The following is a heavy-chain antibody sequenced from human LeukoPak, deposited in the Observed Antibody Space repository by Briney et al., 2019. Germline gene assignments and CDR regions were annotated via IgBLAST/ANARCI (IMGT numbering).Heavy chain of an antibody. J-gene: IGHJ4*02. D-gene: IGHD3-22*01. Sequence: PSETLSLTCTISGGSVSDYYWSWIRQSPGKGLEWIGYIYHTGSTSYSPSLKSRVTISADTSQNQFSLKLSSVTAADTAVYYCARALDHSSGYYDYWGQGTLVTVSS. CDR2: IYHTGST. CDR3: ARALDHSSGYYDY. V-gene: IGHV4-59*02. CDR1: GGSVSDYY.